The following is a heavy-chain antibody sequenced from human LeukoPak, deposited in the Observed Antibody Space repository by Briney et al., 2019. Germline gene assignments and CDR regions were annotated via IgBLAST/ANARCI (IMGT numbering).Heavy chain of an antibody. Sequence: NPSETLSLTCAVYGGSFSGYYWSWIRQPPGKGLEWIGEINHSGSTNYNPSLKSRVTISVDTSKNQFSLKLSSVTAADTAVYYCARMYYDFWSGYSPYYFDYWGQGTLVTVSS. CDR1: GGSFSGYY. CDR2: INHSGST. CDR3: ARMYYDFWSGYSPYYFDY. J-gene: IGHJ4*02. D-gene: IGHD3-3*01. V-gene: IGHV4-34*01.